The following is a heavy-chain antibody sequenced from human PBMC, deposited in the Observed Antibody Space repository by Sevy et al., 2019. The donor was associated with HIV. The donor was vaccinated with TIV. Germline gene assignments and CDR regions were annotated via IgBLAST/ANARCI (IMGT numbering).Heavy chain of an antibody. CDR3: ALERLSSDVAEYFEN. CDR2: ISYDGSNE. V-gene: IGHV3-30*04. J-gene: IGHJ1*01. D-gene: IGHD1-1*01. Sequence: GGSLRLSCAASGFTFSYFSMHWVRQAPGKGLEWVATISYDGSNEHYADYVKGRFTISRDNSKNALYLQMNSLRAEDTAVYSCALERLSSDVAEYFENWGQGTLVTVSS. CDR1: GFTFSYFS.